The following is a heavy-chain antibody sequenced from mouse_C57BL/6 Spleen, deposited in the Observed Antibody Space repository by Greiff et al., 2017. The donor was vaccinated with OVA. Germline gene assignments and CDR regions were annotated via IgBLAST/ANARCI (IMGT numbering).Heavy chain of an antibody. CDR2: ISSGSSTI. D-gene: IGHD1-1*01. Sequence: EVQLQQSGGGLVKPGGSLKLSCAASGFTFSDYGMHWVRQAPEKGLEWVAYISSGSSTIYYADTVKGRFTISRDNAKNTLFLQMTSLRSEDTAMYYCARPPPHITTVVAYYWYFDVWGTGTTVTVSS. J-gene: IGHJ1*03. CDR1: GFTFSDYG. V-gene: IGHV5-17*01. CDR3: ARPPPHITTVVAYYWYFDV.